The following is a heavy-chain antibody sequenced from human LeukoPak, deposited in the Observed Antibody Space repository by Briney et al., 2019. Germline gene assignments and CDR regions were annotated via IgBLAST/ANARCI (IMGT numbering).Heavy chain of an antibody. CDR2: ISAYNGNT. Sequence: ASVKVSCKASGYTFTSYGISWVRQAPGQGLEWMGWISAYNGNTNYAQKFQGRVTMTTDTSTSTAYMELRSLRSDDTAVYYCARGSDDYGDYGWFDPWGQGTLVTVSS. J-gene: IGHJ5*02. CDR1: GYTFTSYG. CDR3: ARGSDDYGDYGWFDP. D-gene: IGHD4-17*01. V-gene: IGHV1-18*01.